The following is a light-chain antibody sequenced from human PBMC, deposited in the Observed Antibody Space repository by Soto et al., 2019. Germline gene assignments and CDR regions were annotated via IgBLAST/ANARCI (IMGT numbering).Light chain of an antibody. V-gene: IGKV3-20*01. CDR3: QQYGSSGT. CDR2: GAS. CDR1: QRVSNNY. Sequence: IVFTQSPVTLSLSPGERATLSCRASQRVSNNYLAWYQQKPGQAPRLLIYGASNRATGIPDRFSGSGSGTDFTLAISRLEPEDFAVYYCQQYGSSGTFGQGTKVDIK. J-gene: IGKJ1*01.